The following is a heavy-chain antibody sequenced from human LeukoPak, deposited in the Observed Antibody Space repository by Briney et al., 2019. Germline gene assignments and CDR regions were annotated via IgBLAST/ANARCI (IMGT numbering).Heavy chain of an antibody. D-gene: IGHD6-13*01. CDR2: IRYDGSNK. CDR3: AKDPLYSSSWTPFYFDY. CDR1: GFTFSSYG. J-gene: IGHJ4*02. Sequence: GGSLRLSCAASGFTFSSYGIHWVRQAPGKGLEWVAYIRYDGSNKYYADSVKGRFTISRDNSKNTLYLQMNSLRVEDTAVYYCAKDPLYSSSWTPFYFDYWGQGTLVAVSS. V-gene: IGHV3-30*02.